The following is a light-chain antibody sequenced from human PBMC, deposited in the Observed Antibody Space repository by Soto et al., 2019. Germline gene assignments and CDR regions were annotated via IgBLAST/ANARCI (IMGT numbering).Light chain of an antibody. CDR3: QTWATGIVV. CDR1: RSDIGLYNY. V-gene: IGLV2-14*01. CDR2: EVT. Sequence: QSALTQPASVSGSPGQSITISCAGTRSDIGLYNYVSWYHQPPGEAPQLLIYEVTNRPSGVSHRFSGSKAGNTASLTISGLQGEDEGDYYCQTWATGIVVFGGGTKLTVL. J-gene: IGLJ2*01.